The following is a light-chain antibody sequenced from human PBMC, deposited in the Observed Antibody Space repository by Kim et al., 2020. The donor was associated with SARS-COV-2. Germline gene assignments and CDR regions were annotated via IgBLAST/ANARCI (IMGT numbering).Light chain of an antibody. J-gene: IGKJ4*01. CDR1: QSISSAF. V-gene: IGKV3-20*01. Sequence: LFPGERATLSCRASQSISSAFLAWYQQRPGQAPRLLISGASIRATGIPDRFSGSGSGTDFTLTISRLEPEDFGVYYCQQYGSSLLTFGGGTKLEI. CDR3: QQYGSSLLT. CDR2: GAS.